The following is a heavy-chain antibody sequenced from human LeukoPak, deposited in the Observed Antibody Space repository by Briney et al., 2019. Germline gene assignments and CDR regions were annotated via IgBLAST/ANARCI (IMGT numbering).Heavy chain of an antibody. CDR2: MNLNSGNT. J-gene: IGHJ5*02. Sequence: ASVKVSCKASGYTFTGHDIIWVRQATRQGLEWVGWMNLNSGNTVYAQKFQGRVTMTRDTSISTAYMELSSLRSEDTAVYYCARNLNGLDPWGQGTLVTVSS. D-gene: IGHD3-9*01. CDR1: GYTFTGHD. V-gene: IGHV1-8*01. CDR3: ARNLNGLDP.